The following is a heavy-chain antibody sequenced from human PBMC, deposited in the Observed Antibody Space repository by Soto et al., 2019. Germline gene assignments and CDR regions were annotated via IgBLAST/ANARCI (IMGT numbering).Heavy chain of an antibody. CDR1: GGSIDNFY. Sequence: PSETLSLTCTVSGGSIDNFYWSWIRQPPGKGLEWIGYIYSSGSTKYNPSLKSRVTISVDRSKNQFSLKLSSVTAADTAVYFCARDYPYFTVTSSGGMDVWGQGTTVTVSS. CDR2: IYSSGST. CDR3: ARDYPYFTVTSSGGMDV. D-gene: IGHD4-17*01. J-gene: IGHJ6*02. V-gene: IGHV4-59*01.